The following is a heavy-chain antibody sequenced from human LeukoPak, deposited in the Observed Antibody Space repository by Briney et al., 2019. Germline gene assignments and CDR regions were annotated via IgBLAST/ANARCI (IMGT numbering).Heavy chain of an antibody. D-gene: IGHD6-13*01. J-gene: IGHJ3*02. CDR3: ARERIAAAGTEAFDI. V-gene: IGHV1-2*02. CDR2: INPNSGGT. Sequence: ASVKVSCKASGYTFTGYYMHWVRRAPGQGLEWMGWINPNSGGTNYAQKFQGRVTMTRDTSISTAYMELSRLRSDDTAVYYCARERIAAAGTEAFDIWGQGTMVTVSS. CDR1: GYTFTGYY.